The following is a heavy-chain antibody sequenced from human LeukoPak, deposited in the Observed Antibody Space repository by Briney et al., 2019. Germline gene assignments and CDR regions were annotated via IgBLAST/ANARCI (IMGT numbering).Heavy chain of an antibody. CDR1: GGSISNYF. CDR2: IYSSGNT. J-gene: IGHJ4*02. CDR3: ARYPSWPDYGGTFDY. Sequence: NPSETLSLTCTVSGGSISNYFWSWIRQPPGKGLEWIAYIYSSGNTNYNPSLRGRVTISVDTSKNQFSLRMNSVTAADTAVYYCARYPSWPDYGGTFDYWGQGALVIVSS. D-gene: IGHD4-17*01. V-gene: IGHV4-59*08.